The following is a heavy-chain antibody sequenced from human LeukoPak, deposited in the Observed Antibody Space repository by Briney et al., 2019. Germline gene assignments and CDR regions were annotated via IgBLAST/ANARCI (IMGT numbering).Heavy chain of an antibody. CDR3: ARLDEAFDN. CDR1: GFTFRRYW. D-gene: IGHD5-24*01. V-gene: IGHV3-7*01. CDR2: IKFDGNEK. Sequence: GGSLRLSCAASGFTFRRYWLSWVRQAPGKGLEWVANIKFDGNEKYYVDSVKGRFTISRDNTKNSLYLQMNSLRAEDTAVYFCARLDEAFDNWGQGTLVTVSS. J-gene: IGHJ4*02.